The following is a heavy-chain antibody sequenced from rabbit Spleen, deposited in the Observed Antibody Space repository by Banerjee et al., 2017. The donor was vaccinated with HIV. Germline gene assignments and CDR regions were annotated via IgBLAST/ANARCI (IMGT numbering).Heavy chain of an antibody. J-gene: IGHJ6*01. D-gene: IGHD5-1*01. CDR3: ARAIGGNLGNDGGMDL. Sequence: QSLEESGGDLVKPGASLTLTCTASGFSFSNKAVMCWVRQAPGKGLEWITCINTATGKGVYASWAKGRFAVSKASSTTMTLQMTSLTAADTATYFCARAIGGNLGNDGGMDLWGPGTLVTVS. CDR1: GFSFSNKAV. CDR2: INTATGKG. V-gene: IGHV1S40*01.